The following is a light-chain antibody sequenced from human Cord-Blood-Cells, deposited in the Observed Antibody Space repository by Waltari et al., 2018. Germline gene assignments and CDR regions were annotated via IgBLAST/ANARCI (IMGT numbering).Light chain of an antibody. V-gene: IGLV2-23*01. J-gene: IGLJ2*01. CDR1: SSDVGSYNL. Sequence: QSALTQPASVSGSPGQSITISCTGTSSDVGSYNLVSWYQQHPGKAPKLIIYEGSKRPAGVSNRFSGCKSGNTASLTISGLQAEDEADYYCCSYAGSSTVVFGGGTKLTVL. CDR3: CSYAGSSTVV. CDR2: EGS.